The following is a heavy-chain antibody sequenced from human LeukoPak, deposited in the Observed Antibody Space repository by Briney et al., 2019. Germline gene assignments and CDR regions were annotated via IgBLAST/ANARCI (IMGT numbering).Heavy chain of an antibody. CDR2: ISAYNGNT. D-gene: IGHD3-16*02. J-gene: IGHJ4*02. CDR3: ARVGASDYDYVWGSYRLFDY. CDR1: GYTFTSYG. V-gene: IGHV1-18*01. Sequence: GASVKVSCKASGYTFTSYGISWVRQAPGQGLEWMGWISAYNGNTNYAQKLQGRVTTTTDTSTSTAYMELRSLRSDDTAVYYCARVGASDYDYVWGSYRLFDYWGQGTLVTVSS.